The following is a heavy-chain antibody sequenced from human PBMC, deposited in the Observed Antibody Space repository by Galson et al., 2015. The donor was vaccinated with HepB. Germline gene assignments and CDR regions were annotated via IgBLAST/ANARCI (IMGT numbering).Heavy chain of an antibody. J-gene: IGHJ4*02. CDR2: ISGSGDYT. D-gene: IGHD3-10*01. CDR3: ARRSGKGFDY. V-gene: IGHV3-23*01. Sequence: SLRLSCAASGFTFSSYAMNWVRQAPGKGLEWVSYISGSGDYTVYADSVKGRFTISRDSSNSTLFLQMNSLRVEDTASYFCARRSGKGFDYWGQGTLVTVSS. CDR1: GFTFSSYA.